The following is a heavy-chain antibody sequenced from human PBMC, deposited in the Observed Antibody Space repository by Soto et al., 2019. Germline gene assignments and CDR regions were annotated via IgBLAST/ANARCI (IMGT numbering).Heavy chain of an antibody. V-gene: IGHV3-49*04. Sequence: PGGSLRLSCTASGFTFGDYAMSWVRQAPGKGLEWVGFIRNKAYGGTTEYAASVKDRFTISRDDSKSIAYLQMNSLNTEDTAVYYCSRNRISGPGLIADYWGQGSLVTVSS. CDR2: IRNKAYGGTT. CDR1: GFTFGDYA. J-gene: IGHJ4*02. D-gene: IGHD3-3*02. CDR3: SRNRISGPGLIADY.